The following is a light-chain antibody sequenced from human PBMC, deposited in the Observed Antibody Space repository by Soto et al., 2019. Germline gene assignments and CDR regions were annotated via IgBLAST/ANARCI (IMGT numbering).Light chain of an antibody. J-gene: IGKJ1*01. Sequence: EIVMTQSPATLSVSPGERATLSCRASQRISSNLAWYQQRPGQALRLLIYAASTRATGIPGRFSGSGSGTEFTLTISSLQSEDFAVYYCQQYNNWPRTFGQGTKAEIK. CDR1: QRISSN. CDR2: AAS. CDR3: QQYNNWPRT. V-gene: IGKV3-15*01.